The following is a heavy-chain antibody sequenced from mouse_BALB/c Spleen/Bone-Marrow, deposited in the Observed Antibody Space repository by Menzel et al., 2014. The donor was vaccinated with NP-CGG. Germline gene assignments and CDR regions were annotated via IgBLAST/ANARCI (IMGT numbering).Heavy chain of an antibody. CDR2: IDPRSGGT. J-gene: IGHJ4*01. D-gene: IGHD1-1*01. V-gene: IGHV1-54*03. CDR1: GYAFTNYL. Sequence: VQLQESGAELVRPGTSVKVSCKAPGYAFTNYLIEWVKQRPGQGLEWIGVIDPRSGGTDYNEKFKGKAPLAADKSSSTAYMQLNSLTSGDSAVYFCARGGITTVVPYSMDYWGQGTSVTVSS. CDR3: ARGGITTVVPYSMDY.